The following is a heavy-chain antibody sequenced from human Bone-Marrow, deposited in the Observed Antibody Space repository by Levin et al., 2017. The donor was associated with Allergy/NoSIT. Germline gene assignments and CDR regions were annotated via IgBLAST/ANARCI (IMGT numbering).Heavy chain of an antibody. D-gene: IGHD2-2*01. Sequence: PGGSLRLSCTASGFTFGDYAMSWVRQAPGKGLEWVGFIRSNAYGGTTEYAASVKGRFTISRADSKSIAYLQMNGLKTEDAAVYYCTRVESGAANWSSTSCYARSHYYYMDVWGKGTTVTVSS. J-gene: IGHJ6*03. V-gene: IGHV3-49*04. CDR1: GFTFGDYA. CDR2: IRSNAYGGTT. CDR3: TRVESGAANWSSTSCYARSHYYYMDV.